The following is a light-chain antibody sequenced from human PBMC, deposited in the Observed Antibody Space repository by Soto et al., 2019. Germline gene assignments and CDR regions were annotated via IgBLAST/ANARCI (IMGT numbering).Light chain of an antibody. CDR3: CSYADSSPVI. Sequence: QSALTQPASVSGSPGQSITISCTGTSSDVGSYNLVSWHQQHPGKAPKLMIYEVSKRPSGVSNRFSGSKSGNTAFLTISGLQAEDEADYYCCSYADSSPVIFGGGTKVTVL. V-gene: IGLV2-23*02. CDR1: SSDVGSYNL. J-gene: IGLJ2*01. CDR2: EVS.